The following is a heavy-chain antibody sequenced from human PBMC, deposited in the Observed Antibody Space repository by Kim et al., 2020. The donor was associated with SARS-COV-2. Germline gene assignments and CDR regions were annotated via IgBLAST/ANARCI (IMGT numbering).Heavy chain of an antibody. V-gene: IGHV4-34*01. Sequence: SETLSLTCAVYGGSFSGYYWSWIRQPPGKGLEWIGEINHSGSTNYNPSLKSRVTISVDTSKNQFSLKLSSVTAADTAVYYCAGGSSWYLRPSLEYFQHWGQGTLVTVSS. CDR2: INHSGST. CDR1: GGSFSGYY. D-gene: IGHD6-13*01. CDR3: AGGSSWYLRPSLEYFQH. J-gene: IGHJ1*01.